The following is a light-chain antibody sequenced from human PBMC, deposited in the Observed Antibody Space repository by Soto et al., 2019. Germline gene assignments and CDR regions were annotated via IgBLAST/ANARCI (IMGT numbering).Light chain of an antibody. CDR3: QQYHNWPIT. Sequence: EIVITQSPATLSVSPGERATFSCWASKSVSSNLAWYQQKPGQAPRLLIYDASTRATGIPARFSGSGSGTDFTLTISGLQSEDFAVYSCQQYHNWPITFGQGTRLEIK. V-gene: IGKV3D-15*01. CDR1: KSVSSN. J-gene: IGKJ5*01. CDR2: DAS.